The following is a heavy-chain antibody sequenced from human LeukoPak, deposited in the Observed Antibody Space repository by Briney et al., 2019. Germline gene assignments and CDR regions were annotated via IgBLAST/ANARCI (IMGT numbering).Heavy chain of an antibody. CDR1: GYTFTGYY. Sequence: VASVKVSCKASGYTFTGYYMHWVRQAPGQGLEWMGWINPNSGGTNYAQKLQGRVTMTTDTSTSTAYMELRSLRSDDTAVYYCARGLYSSSYDRYYYMDVWGKGTTVTVSS. CDR3: ARGLYSSSYDRYYYMDV. D-gene: IGHD6-6*01. J-gene: IGHJ6*03. V-gene: IGHV1-2*02. CDR2: INPNSGGT.